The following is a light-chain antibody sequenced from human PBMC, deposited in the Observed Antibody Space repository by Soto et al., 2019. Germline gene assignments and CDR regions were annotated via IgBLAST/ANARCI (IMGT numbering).Light chain of an antibody. Sequence: EVLMTQSPATLAVSPGERATLSCRASQSVTTNMAWYQQKPGQAPRLLIYGASTRATGIPARFSGSGSGTDFTLTISCLQSEDFEPYYCQQYYSYPRTFGQGTKVDIK. V-gene: IGKV3-15*01. CDR2: GAS. CDR1: QSVTTN. CDR3: QQYYSYPRT. J-gene: IGKJ1*01.